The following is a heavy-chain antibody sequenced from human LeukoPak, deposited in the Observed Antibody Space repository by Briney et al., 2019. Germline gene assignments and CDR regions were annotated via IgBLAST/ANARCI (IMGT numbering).Heavy chain of an antibody. D-gene: IGHD4-11*01. CDR2: INPNSGGT. V-gene: IGHV1-2*02. CDR1: GYTFTGYY. J-gene: IGHJ4*01. Sequence: GASVKVSCKASGYTFTGYYMHWVRQAPGQGLEWMGWINPNSGGTNYAQKFQGRVTMTTDTSTNTAYMELRSLNSDDTAVYYCARDTVPTPPDYWGHGTLVTVSS. CDR3: ARDTVPTPPDY.